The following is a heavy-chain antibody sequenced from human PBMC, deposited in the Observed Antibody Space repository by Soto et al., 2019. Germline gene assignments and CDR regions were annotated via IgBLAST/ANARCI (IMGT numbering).Heavy chain of an antibody. CDR1: GFTFSSYA. D-gene: IGHD3-3*01. CDR2: ISYDGSNK. J-gene: IGHJ6*02. V-gene: IGHV3-30-3*01. Sequence: QVQLVESGGGVAQPGRSLRLSCAASGFTFSSYAMHWVRQAPGKGLEWVAVISYDGSNKYYADSVKGRFTISRDNFKNSLYLQMNSLRAEDTAVYYCARDEIRFSWAYGMDVWGQGTTVTVSS. CDR3: ARDEIRFSWAYGMDV.